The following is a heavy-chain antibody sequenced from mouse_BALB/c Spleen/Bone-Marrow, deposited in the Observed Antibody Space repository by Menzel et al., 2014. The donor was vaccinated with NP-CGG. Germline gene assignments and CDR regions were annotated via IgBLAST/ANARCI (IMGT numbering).Heavy chain of an antibody. J-gene: IGHJ3*01. CDR2: INPDSSTI. D-gene: IGHD1-1*01. Sequence: EVKLVESGGGLVQPGGSLKLSCAASGFAFSRYWMNWVRQAPGKGLEWIGEINPDSSTINYTPTLKDKFIISGDNANKTLFLQMSKVRSEDTAHYCSAKNYYYGYLAYWGQVTMLTVS. V-gene: IGHV4-1*02. CDR1: GFAFSRYW. CDR3: AKNYYYGYLAY.